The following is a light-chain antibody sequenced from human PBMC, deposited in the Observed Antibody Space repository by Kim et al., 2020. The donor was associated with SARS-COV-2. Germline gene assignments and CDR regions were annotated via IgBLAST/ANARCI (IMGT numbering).Light chain of an antibody. V-gene: IGKV1-5*03. CDR2: KAS. CDR1: QNINSW. Sequence: ASVGDRVTITCRASQNINSWLAWYQQKPGKAPNLLIYKASSLESGVPSRFSGSRSETEFTLTISSLQPDDFASYYCQQYKTEPWTFGQGTKVDIK. J-gene: IGKJ1*01. CDR3: QQYKTEPWT.